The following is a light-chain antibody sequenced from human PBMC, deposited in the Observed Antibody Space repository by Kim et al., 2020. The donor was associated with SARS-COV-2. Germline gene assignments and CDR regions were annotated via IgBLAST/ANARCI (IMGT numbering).Light chain of an antibody. J-gene: IGKJ1*01. Sequence: DIVLTQSPGTLSLSPGERATLSCRASQNINSDYLAWYQQKIGQPPRLLIYGASSRATGIPDRFSGSGSGTDFTLTISRLQPEDFVVYYCQQYGSSPRTFGQGTKVDSK. CDR2: GAS. CDR1: QNINSDY. V-gene: IGKV3-20*01. CDR3: QQYGSSPRT.